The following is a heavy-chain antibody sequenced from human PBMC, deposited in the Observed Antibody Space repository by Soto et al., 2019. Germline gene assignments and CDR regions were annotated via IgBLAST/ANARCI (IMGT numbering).Heavy chain of an antibody. CDR2: IYWDDDK. V-gene: IGHV2-5*02. D-gene: IGHD5-18*01. J-gene: IGHJ4*02. CDR3: AHGYSYAHYFVS. CDR1: GFSLSTNAVG. Sequence: QITLKESGPTLVKPTQTLTLTCTFSGFSLSTNAVGVGWIRQPPGKALEWLALIYWDDDKLYSPSLKSRLTIPKDTSKKQVVLTMTNMDPLDTATYYCAHGYSYAHYFVSWGQGTLVTVSS.